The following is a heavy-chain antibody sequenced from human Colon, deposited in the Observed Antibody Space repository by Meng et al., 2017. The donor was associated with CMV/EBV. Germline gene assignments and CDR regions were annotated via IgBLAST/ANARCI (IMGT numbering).Heavy chain of an antibody. CDR2: IDWDDDK. V-gene: IGHV2-70D*14. J-gene: IGHJ4*02. CDR3: ARPRGRSGWYYFDY. CDR1: GLSLSTDGMR. D-gene: IGHD6-19*01. Sequence: SGPTLVKPTQTLTLTCAFSGLSLSTDGMRVSWIRQPPGKALEWLARIDWDDDKFYSTSLRTRLTISKDTSKSQVVLTMTNMDPVDTATYYCARPRGRSGWYYFDYWGQGILVTVSS.